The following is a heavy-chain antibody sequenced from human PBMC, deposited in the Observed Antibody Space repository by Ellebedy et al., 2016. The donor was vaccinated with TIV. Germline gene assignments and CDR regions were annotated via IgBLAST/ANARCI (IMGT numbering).Heavy chain of an antibody. J-gene: IGHJ3*02. Sequence: GESLKISCAASGFTFNSYAMSWVRQAPGKGLEWVSTISHTGSRTYYANSVEGRFIISRDNSKRTLYLQMNSLRDEDTAVYYCARDSGSHDDAFDIWGQGTMVTVSS. V-gene: IGHV3-23*01. CDR1: GFTFNSYA. D-gene: IGHD1-26*01. CDR3: ARDSGSHDDAFDI. CDR2: ISHTGSRT.